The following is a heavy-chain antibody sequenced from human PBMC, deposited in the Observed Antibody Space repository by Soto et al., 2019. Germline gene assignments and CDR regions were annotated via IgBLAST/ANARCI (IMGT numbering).Heavy chain of an antibody. J-gene: IGHJ6*02. D-gene: IGHD2-15*01. V-gene: IGHV3-23*01. CDR2: ISGSGGST. CDR3: AKGSAATHYYYYPLDV. Sequence: RLSCTASGFTFRDYAMGWVRQAPGKGLEWVSFISGSGGSTYYADSVKGRITISRGNSKNTLSLQMHTLRAEDTAIYYCAKGSAATHYYYYPLDVWGQGTTVTVSS. CDR1: GFTFRDYA.